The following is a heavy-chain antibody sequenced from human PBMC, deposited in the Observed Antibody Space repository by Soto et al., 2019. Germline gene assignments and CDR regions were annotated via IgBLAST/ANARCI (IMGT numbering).Heavy chain of an antibody. CDR3: ARENTMIRGVINPLDY. J-gene: IGHJ4*02. Sequence: SQTLSLTCAISGDSVSSNHATWDWIRQSPSRGLEWLGRTYYRSKWYYDYALSVKSRITINPDTSKNQFSLQLNSVTPEDTAVYFCARENTMIRGVINPLDYWGQGTLVTVSS. D-gene: IGHD3-10*01. V-gene: IGHV6-1*01. CDR1: GDSVSSNHAT. CDR2: TYYRSKWYY.